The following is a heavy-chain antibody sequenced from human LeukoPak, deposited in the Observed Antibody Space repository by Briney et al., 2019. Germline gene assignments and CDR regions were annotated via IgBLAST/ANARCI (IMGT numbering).Heavy chain of an antibody. J-gene: IGHJ3*02. V-gene: IGHV3-7*03. CDR1: GFTFSSYW. Sequence: GGSLRLSCAASGFTFSSYWMSWVRQAPGKGLEWVANINQDGSEEHYVDSVKGRFTISRDNAKNSLYLQMYSLRGEDTAVYYCARDGGIDAFDIWGQGTMVTVSS. CDR3: ARDGGIDAFDI. D-gene: IGHD3-16*01. CDR2: INQDGSEE.